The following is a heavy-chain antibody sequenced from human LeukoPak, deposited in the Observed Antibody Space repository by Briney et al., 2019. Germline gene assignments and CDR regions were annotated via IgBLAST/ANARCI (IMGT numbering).Heavy chain of an antibody. D-gene: IGHD4-23*01. Sequence: SETLSLTCTVSGGSISSYYWSWIRQPPGKGLEWIGYIYYSGTTNYNTSLKSRVTISVDTSKNQFSLKLSSVTAADTALYYCASVDYGGNQLRYYYFDYWGQGTLVTVSS. CDR3: ASVDYGGNQLRYYYFDY. J-gene: IGHJ4*02. V-gene: IGHV4-59*01. CDR2: IYYSGTT. CDR1: GGSISSYY.